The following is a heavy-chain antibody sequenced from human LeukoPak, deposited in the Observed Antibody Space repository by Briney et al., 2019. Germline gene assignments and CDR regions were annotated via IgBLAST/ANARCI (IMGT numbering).Heavy chain of an antibody. CDR2: IYYSGST. Sequence: SETLSLTCAVSGGSISSGGYSWSWIRQPPGKGLEWIGYIYYSGSTYYNPSLKSRVTISVGTSKNQFSLKLSSVTAADTAVYYCARGLALYEFTLPGYYFDYWGQGTLVTVSS. D-gene: IGHD3/OR15-3a*01. J-gene: IGHJ4*02. V-gene: IGHV4-30-4*07. CDR1: GGSISSGGYS. CDR3: ARGLALYEFTLPGYYFDY.